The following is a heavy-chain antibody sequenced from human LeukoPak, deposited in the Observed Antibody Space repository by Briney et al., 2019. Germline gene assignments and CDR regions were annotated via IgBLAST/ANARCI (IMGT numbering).Heavy chain of an antibody. V-gene: IGHV3-53*01. CDR3: ARGGGDY. Sequence: GGSLRLSCAASGFTVSSSYMNWVRQAPGKGLEWVSILYSGGGTYYADSVKGRFTISRDNSKNTLYLQMNSLRAEDTAVYYCARGGGDYWGQGTLVTVSS. D-gene: IGHD2-15*01. CDR2: LYSGGGT. J-gene: IGHJ4*02. CDR1: GFTVSSSY.